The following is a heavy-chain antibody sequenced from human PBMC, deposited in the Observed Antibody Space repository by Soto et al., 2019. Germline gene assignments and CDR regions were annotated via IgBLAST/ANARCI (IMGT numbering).Heavy chain of an antibody. CDR1: GFTFSSYA. Sequence: GGSLRLSCAASGFTFSSYAMSWVRQAPGKGLEWVSAISGSGGSTYYADSVKGRFTISRDNSKNTLYLQMNSLRAEDTAVYYCAKTLPRLALLRSAFDIWGQGTMVTVSS. D-gene: IGHD5-12*01. CDR3: AKTLPRLALLRSAFDI. J-gene: IGHJ3*02. V-gene: IGHV3-23*01. CDR2: ISGSGGST.